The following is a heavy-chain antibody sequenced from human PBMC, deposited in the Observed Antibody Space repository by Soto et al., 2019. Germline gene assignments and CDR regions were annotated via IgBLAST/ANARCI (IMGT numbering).Heavy chain of an antibody. D-gene: IGHD3-9*01. Sequence: QVQLVQSGAEVKKPGASVKVSCKASGYTFTSYYMHWVRQAPGQGLEWMGIINPSGGSTSYAQKFQGRVTMTRDTSTSTAYMELSSLRSEDTAVYYCARSRLAPDAFDIWGQGTMVTVSS. V-gene: IGHV1-46*01. CDR3: ARSRLAPDAFDI. J-gene: IGHJ3*02. CDR1: GYTFTSYY. CDR2: INPSGGST.